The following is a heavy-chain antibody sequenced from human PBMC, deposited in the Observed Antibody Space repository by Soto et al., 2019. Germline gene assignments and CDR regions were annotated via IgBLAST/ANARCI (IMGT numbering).Heavy chain of an antibody. Sequence: QVQLVQSGAEVRKPGSSVKVSCKSSGGTFSDYAFSWVRQAPGQGLEWMAGIIPLFGTTSYAPRFQGRVTIAADESTSTAYMELSSLTSEDTAVYVCASRYCLGTPCFGAGDYWGQGTLVTVSS. J-gene: IGHJ4*02. V-gene: IGHV1-69*12. CDR3: ASRYCLGTPCFGAGDY. D-gene: IGHD3-16*01. CDR1: GGTFSDYA. CDR2: IIPLFGTT.